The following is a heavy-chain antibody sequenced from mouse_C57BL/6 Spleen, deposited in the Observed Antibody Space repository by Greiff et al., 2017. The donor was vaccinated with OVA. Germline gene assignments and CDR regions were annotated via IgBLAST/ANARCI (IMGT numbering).Heavy chain of an antibody. CDR3: ASGYYGSSPFAY. Sequence: VHVKQSGAELVKPGASVKLSCTASGFNIKDYYMHWVQQRTEQGLEWIGRIDPEDGETKYASKFQGKATITADTSSNTAYLQLSSLTSEDTAVYYCASGYYGSSPFAYWGQGTLVTVSA. CDR2: IDPEDGET. V-gene: IGHV14-2*01. D-gene: IGHD1-1*01. CDR1: GFNIKDYY. J-gene: IGHJ3*01.